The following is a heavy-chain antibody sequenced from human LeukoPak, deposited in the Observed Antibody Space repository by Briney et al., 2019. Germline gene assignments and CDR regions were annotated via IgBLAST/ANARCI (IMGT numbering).Heavy chain of an antibody. CDR1: GYSISSGYS. Sequence: PSETLSLTCTVSGYSISSGYSWGWIRQPPGKGLEWIGTIYHSGGTYYSPSLKSRVTISLDTSKNQFSLRLTSVTAADTAVYYCARKGYCSSTSCPMDDYWGQGTLVTVSS. CDR2: IYHSGGT. D-gene: IGHD2-2*01. CDR3: ARKGYCSSTSCPMDDY. V-gene: IGHV4-38-2*02. J-gene: IGHJ4*02.